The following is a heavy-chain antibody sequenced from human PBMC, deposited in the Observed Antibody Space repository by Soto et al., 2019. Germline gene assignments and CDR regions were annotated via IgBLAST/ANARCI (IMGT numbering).Heavy chain of an antibody. D-gene: IGHD6-6*01. CDR2: INHSGST. CDR3: ARGSIAARRNTFYYYYYGMDV. J-gene: IGHJ6*02. Sequence: SETLSLTCAVYGGSFSGYYWSWIRQPPGKGLEWIGEINHSGSTNYNPSLKSRVTISVDTSKNQFSLKLSSVTAADTAVYYCARGSIAARRNTFYYYYYGMDVWGQGTTVTVS. CDR1: GGSFSGYY. V-gene: IGHV4-34*01.